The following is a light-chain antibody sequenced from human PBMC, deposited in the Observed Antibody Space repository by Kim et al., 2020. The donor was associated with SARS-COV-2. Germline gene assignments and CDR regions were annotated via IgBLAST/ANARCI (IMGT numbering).Light chain of an antibody. CDR2: GAS. CDR1: QSISTN. V-gene: IGKV3-15*01. Sequence: EIVMTQSPATLSVSPGGRATLSCRASQSISTNLAWYQQKPGQAPRLLIYGASTRATGIPARFSGSGSGTEFTLTISSLQSEDFAVYYCQQHINWLRTFGEGTKVEIQ. J-gene: IGKJ4*02. CDR3: QQHINWLRT.